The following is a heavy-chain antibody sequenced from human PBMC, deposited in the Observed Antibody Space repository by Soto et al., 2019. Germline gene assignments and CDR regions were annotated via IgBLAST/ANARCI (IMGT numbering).Heavy chain of an antibody. CDR1: GGSISSGGYY. D-gene: IGHD3-22*01. CDR3: AREVVVSGRYGMDV. J-gene: IGHJ6*02. Sequence: QVQLQESGPGLMKPSQTLSLTCTVSGGSISSGGYYWSWIRQHPGKGLEWIGYIYYSGSTYYNPSLKSRVTISVDTSKNQFSLKLSSVTAADTAVYYCAREVVVSGRYGMDVWGQGTTVTVSS. CDR2: IYYSGST. V-gene: IGHV4-31*03.